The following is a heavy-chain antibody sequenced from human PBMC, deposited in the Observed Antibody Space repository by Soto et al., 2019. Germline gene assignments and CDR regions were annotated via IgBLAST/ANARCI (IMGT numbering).Heavy chain of an antibody. D-gene: IGHD2-21*01. Sequence: QVQLVQSGAEVKEPGSSVKVSCNAAGGGNLRDYLTTWVLRAPGQWLEWMGVIIPKLGSANSAQNFQGSVTITADEATNPVYMERMRLRSDDTAVSYWARGGDGYHFGDVYWGHGHPVTLSS. J-gene: IGHJ1*01. V-gene: IGHV1-69*01. CDR2: IIPKLGSA. CDR3: ARGGDGYHFGDVY. CDR1: GGGNLRDYL.